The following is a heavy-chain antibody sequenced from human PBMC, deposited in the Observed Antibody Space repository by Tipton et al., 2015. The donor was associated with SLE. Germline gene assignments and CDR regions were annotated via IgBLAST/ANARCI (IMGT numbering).Heavy chain of an antibody. CDR1: GGSFSSDTYL. CDR3: ARGGEAAAGYSWFDP. V-gene: IGHV4-39*07. D-gene: IGHD6-13*01. Sequence: TLSLTCTVSGGSFSSDTYLWGWIRQPPGKGLEWIGDIYYIGSTYYNPSLKSRATISVDTSKNQFSLKLTSVTAADTATYYCARGGEAAAGYSWFDPWGQGTLVTVSS. J-gene: IGHJ5*02. CDR2: IYYIGST.